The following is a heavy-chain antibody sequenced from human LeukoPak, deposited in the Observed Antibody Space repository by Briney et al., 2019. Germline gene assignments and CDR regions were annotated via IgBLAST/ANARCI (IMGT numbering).Heavy chain of an antibody. CDR1: GYTITNNY. J-gene: IGHJ5*02. D-gene: IGHD5-24*01. Sequence: ASVKVSCKASGYTITNNYMHWVRQAPGQGLEWMGVINPGGTGTSYAQKFQGRITMSRDTSTSTVYMDLSSLRSDDTAFYFCATDHSMANTAWWFDPWGQGTLVPVSS. CDR3: ATDHSMANTAWWFDP. V-gene: IGHV1-46*01. CDR2: INPGGTGT.